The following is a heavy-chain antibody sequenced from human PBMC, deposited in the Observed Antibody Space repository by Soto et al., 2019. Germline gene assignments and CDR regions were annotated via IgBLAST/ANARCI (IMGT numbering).Heavy chain of an antibody. J-gene: IGHJ6*02. Sequence: QVQLVQSGAEVKKPGSSVNVSCKASGGTFSSYAISWVRQAPGQGLEWMGGIIPIFGTANYAQKFKGIVTITADESTSTAYMELSSLRSEDTAVYYCARVSGGIYCSSTSCPQNYYYYYGMDVWGQGTTVTVYS. V-gene: IGHV1-69*01. CDR2: IIPIFGTA. CDR3: ARVSGGIYCSSTSCPQNYYYYYGMDV. CDR1: GGTFSSYA. D-gene: IGHD2-2*01.